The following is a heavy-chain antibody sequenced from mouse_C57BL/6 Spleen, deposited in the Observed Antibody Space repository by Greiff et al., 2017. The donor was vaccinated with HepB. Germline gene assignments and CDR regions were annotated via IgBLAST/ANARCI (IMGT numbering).Heavy chain of an antibody. CDR2: IYPGTGST. V-gene: IGHV1-55*01. J-gene: IGHJ2*01. CDR3: ARKEIYGNVDY. D-gene: IGHD2-1*01. Sequence: GQGLAWIGDIYPGTGSTNYNEKFKSKATLTVDTSSSTAYMQLSSLTSEDSAVYYCARKEIYGNVDYWGHVTTLTDTS.